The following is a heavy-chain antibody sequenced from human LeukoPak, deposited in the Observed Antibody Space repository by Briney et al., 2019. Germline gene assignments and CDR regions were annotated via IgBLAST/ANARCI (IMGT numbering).Heavy chain of an antibody. CDR2: IKQDGSEK. D-gene: IGHD6-13*01. V-gene: IGHV3-7*01. CDR3: AREPSIMAAAGTGYYFDY. CDR1: GFTFSSYW. Sequence: GGSLRLSCAASGFTFSSYWMSWVRQAPGKGLEWVANIKQDGSEKYYVDSVKGRFTISRDNAKNSLYLQMNSLRAEDTAVYYCAREPSIMAAAGTGYYFDYWGQGTLVTVSS. J-gene: IGHJ4*02.